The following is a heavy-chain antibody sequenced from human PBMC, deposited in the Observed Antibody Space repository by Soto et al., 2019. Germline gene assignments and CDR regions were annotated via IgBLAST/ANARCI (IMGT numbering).Heavy chain of an antibody. CDR3: ARQVGYYYGSGSYSHFDY. CDR1: GGSSSSYY. D-gene: IGHD3-10*01. V-gene: IGHV4-59*08. Sequence: SETLSLTCTVSGGSSSSYYWSWIRQPPGKGLEWIGYIYYSGNTNYNPSLKSRVTISVDTSKNQFSLNLSSVTAADTAVYYCARQVGYYYGSGSYSHFDYWGQGTLVTVSS. J-gene: IGHJ4*02. CDR2: IYYSGNT.